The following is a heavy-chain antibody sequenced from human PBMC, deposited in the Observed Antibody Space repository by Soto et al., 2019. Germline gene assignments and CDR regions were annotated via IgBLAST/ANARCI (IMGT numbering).Heavy chain of an antibody. CDR1: GFTFSSFA. D-gene: IGHD6-13*01. CDR3: AKGRDSTSSWHNWFDP. V-gene: IGHV3-23*01. J-gene: IGHJ5*02. Sequence: GGSLRLSCAASGFTFSSFAMSWVRQAPGKGLEWVSVISASGATTYYADSVKGRFTISRDKSQNTLYLQMNSLRAEDTAIYYCAKGRDSTSSWHNWFDPWGQGTLVTVSS. CDR2: ISASGATT.